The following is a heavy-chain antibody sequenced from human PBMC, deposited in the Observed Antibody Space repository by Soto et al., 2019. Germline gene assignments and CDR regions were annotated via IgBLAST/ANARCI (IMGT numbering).Heavy chain of an antibody. CDR3: ARDYGGTTNPYYYYGMDV. J-gene: IGHJ6*02. CDR2: INAGNGNT. CDR1: GYTFTSYA. D-gene: IGHD3-3*01. V-gene: IGHV1-3*01. Sequence: QVQLVQSGAEVKKPGASVKVSCKASGYTFTSYAMHWVRQAPGQRLEWMGWINAGNGNTKYSQKFQGRVTITRDTSASTAYMELSSLRSEDTAVYYCARDYGGTTNPYYYYGMDVWGQGTTVTVSS.